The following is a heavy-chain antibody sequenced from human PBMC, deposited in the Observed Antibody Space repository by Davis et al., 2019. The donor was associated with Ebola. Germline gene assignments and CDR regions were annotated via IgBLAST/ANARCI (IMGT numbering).Heavy chain of an antibody. Sequence: PSETLSLTCAVYGGSFSGYYWDWIRQPPGKGLEWIGHIYFSGATKYNPSLRSRATISVDTSKNQFYLKLNSVTAADTAVYYCARDAADDYGVNFDYWGQGNLVTVSS. CDR1: GGSFSGYY. CDR3: ARDAADDYGVNFDY. D-gene: IGHD4-17*01. CDR2: IYFSGAT. J-gene: IGHJ4*02. V-gene: IGHV4-59*01.